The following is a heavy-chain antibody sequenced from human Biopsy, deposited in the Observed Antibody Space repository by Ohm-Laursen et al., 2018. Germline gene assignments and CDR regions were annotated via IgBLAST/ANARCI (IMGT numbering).Heavy chain of an antibody. V-gene: IGHV1-18*01. CDR1: GYTFPSYG. D-gene: IGHD3-9*01. CDR3: ATKLTGYFHH. Sequence: ASVKVSCKASGYTFPSYGISWVRQAPGQGLEWMGWISAYNGNRNYAQKFQGRVTVAADTSTSTATMELRSLRSDDTAVYYCATKLTGYFHHWGQGTLVIVSS. J-gene: IGHJ1*01. CDR2: ISAYNGNR.